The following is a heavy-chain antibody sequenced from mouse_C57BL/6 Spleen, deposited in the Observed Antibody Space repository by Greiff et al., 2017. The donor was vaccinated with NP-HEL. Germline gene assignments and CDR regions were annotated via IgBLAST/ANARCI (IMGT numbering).Heavy chain of an antibody. D-gene: IGHD3-2*02. CDR1: GYTFTSYW. V-gene: IGHV1-55*01. CDR3: VLGFRQLRLQGY. J-gene: IGHJ2*01. Sequence: VQLQQPGAELVKPGASVKMSCKASGYTFTSYWITWVKQRPGQGLEWIGDIYPGSGSTNYNEKFKSKATLTVDTSSSTAYMQLSSLTSEDSAVYYCVLGFRQLRLQGYWGQGTTLTVSS. CDR2: IYPGSGST.